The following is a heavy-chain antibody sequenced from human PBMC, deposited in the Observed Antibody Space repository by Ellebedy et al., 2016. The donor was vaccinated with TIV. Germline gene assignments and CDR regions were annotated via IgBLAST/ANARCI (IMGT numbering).Heavy chain of an antibody. D-gene: IGHD4-17*01. CDR2: ISGSSTYT. V-gene: IGHV3-11*06. CDR1: GFTFSDYY. CDR3: ARAGTTTVKTVDY. J-gene: IGHJ4*02. Sequence: GESLKISCAASGFTFSDYYMSWIRQAPGKGLEWVSYISGSSTYTNYADSVKGRFTISRDNAKNSLFLQMNSLRAEDTAVYYCARAGTTTVKTVDYWGQGTLVTVSS.